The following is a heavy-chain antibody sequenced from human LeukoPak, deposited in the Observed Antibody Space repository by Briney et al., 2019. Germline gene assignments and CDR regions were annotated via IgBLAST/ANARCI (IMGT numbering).Heavy chain of an antibody. CDR2: ISYDGSNK. D-gene: IGHD3-16*01. CDR3: ARGFILYYYMDV. J-gene: IGHJ6*03. Sequence: GGSLRLSCAASGFTFSSYAMHWVRQAPGKGLEWVAVISYDGSNKYYADSVKGRFTISRDNPKNTLYLQMNSLRAEDAAVYYCARGFILYYYMDVWGKGTTVTVSS. V-gene: IGHV3-30*01. CDR1: GFTFSSYA.